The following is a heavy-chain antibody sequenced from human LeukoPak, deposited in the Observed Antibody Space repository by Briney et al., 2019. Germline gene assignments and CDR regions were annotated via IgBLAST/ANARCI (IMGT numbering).Heavy chain of an antibody. Sequence: PGGSLRLSCAASGFTVSSNYMSWVRQAPGKGLEWVANIKQDGSEKYYLDSVKGRFTISRDNAKNSLYLQMNSLRAEDTAVYFCTREAAAGIDYWGQGTLVTASS. CDR2: IKQDGSEK. CDR1: GFTVSSNY. J-gene: IGHJ4*02. CDR3: TREAAAGIDY. D-gene: IGHD6-13*01. V-gene: IGHV3-7*01.